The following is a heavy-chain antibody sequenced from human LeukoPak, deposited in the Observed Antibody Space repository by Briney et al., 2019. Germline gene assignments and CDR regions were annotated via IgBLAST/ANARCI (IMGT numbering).Heavy chain of an antibody. CDR3: ARAQRDYSNWFDP. CDR1: GYTFTSYH. V-gene: IGHV1-2*02. Sequence: ASVKVSCKASGYTFTSYHMHWVRQAPGQGLEWMGWINPNSGGTNYAQKFQGRVTMTRDTSISTAYMELSRLRSDDTAVYYCARAQRDYSNWFDPWGQGTLVTVSS. CDR2: INPNSGGT. D-gene: IGHD4-11*01. J-gene: IGHJ5*02.